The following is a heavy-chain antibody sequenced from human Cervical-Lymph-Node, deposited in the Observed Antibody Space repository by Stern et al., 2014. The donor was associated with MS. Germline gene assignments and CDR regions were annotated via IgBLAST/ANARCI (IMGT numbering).Heavy chain of an antibody. CDR3: AREPRDAFTFEY. CDR2: IIPVISTP. D-gene: IGHD5-24*01. J-gene: IGHJ4*02. V-gene: IGHV1-69*01. CDR1: GGTFSGYA. Sequence: VQLVESGAEGKKPGSSVKVSCKVSGGTFSGYAVSWVRQAPGQGLEWIGGIIPVISTPNYAQKFQARATINADEFTTTVYMELNSLGFEDTAVYYCAREPRDAFTFEYWGPGTLITVSS.